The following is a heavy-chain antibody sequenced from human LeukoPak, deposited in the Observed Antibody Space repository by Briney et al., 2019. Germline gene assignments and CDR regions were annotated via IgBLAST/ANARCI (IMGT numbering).Heavy chain of an antibody. D-gene: IGHD3-9*01. J-gene: IGHJ4*02. Sequence: GGSLRLSCAASGFTFNTFNMNWVRQAPGEAVEGVSSFTSGGDYIYYADSVKGRFTTSRDNATNSLSLQLYSLRVEDTAVYYCARGHYDVLAASYKWTPDYWGQGTLVTVSS. CDR2: FTSGGDYI. CDR3: ARGHYDVLAASYKWTPDY. CDR1: GFTFNTFN. V-gene: IGHV3-21*01.